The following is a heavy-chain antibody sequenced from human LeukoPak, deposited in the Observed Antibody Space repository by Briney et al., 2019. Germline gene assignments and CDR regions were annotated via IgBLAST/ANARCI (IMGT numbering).Heavy chain of an antibody. D-gene: IGHD3-10*01. J-gene: IGHJ4*02. V-gene: IGHV3-48*04. CDR2: ISSSSSTI. CDR1: GFTFSSYS. Sequence: PGGSLRLSCAASGFTFSSYSTNWVRQAPGKGLEWVSYISSSSSTIYYADSVKGRFTISRDNAKNSLYLQMNSLRAEDTAVYYCAKGPMVRGVPLFDYWGQGTLVTVSS. CDR3: AKGPMVRGVPLFDY.